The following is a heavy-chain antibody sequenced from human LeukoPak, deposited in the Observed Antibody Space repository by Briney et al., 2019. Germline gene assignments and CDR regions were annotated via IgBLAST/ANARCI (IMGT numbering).Heavy chain of an antibody. CDR2: INPNSGGT. CDR1: GYTLTGYY. J-gene: IGHJ5*02. CDR3: ASVRGVLAAGDP. Sequence: ASVKVSCKASGYTLTGYYMHWVRQAPGQGLEWMGWINPNSGGTNYAQKFQGRVTMTRDTSISTAYMELSRLRSDDTAVYYCASVRGVLAAGDPWGQGTLVTVSS. V-gene: IGHV1-2*02. D-gene: IGHD3-10*02.